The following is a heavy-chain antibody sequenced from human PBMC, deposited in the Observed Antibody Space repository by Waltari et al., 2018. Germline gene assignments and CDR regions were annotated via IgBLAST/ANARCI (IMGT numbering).Heavy chain of an antibody. CDR1: GGSISSYY. V-gene: IGHV4-59*01. CDR2: IYYSGST. CDR3: ARRLTAGNSDAFDI. J-gene: IGHJ3*02. Sequence: QVQLQESGPGLVKPSETLSLTCTVSGGSISSYYWSWIRQPPGKGLEWIGYIYYSGSTNYNPSRKIRVTISVDTSKNQFSLKLSSVTAADTAVYYCARRLTAGNSDAFDIWGQGTMVTVSS. D-gene: IGHD6-13*01.